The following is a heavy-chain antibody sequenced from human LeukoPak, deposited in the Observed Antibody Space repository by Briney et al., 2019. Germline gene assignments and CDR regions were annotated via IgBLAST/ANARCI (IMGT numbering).Heavy chain of an antibody. D-gene: IGHD6-19*01. CDR2: IHTGGST. CDR3: ARRHISSGWSVDY. Sequence: SETLSLTCTVSGGSISNYHWSWIRQPAGKGLEWIGQIHTGGSTNYNPPLKSRVTVSIDTPENQLSLTIRSVTAADTAIYYCARRHISSGWSVDYWGQGTQVTVSS. V-gene: IGHV4-4*07. CDR1: GGSISNYH. J-gene: IGHJ4*02.